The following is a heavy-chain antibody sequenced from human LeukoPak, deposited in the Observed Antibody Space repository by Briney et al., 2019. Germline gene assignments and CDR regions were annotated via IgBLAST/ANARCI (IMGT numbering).Heavy chain of an antibody. V-gene: IGHV1-24*01. Sequence: ASVKASCKVSGYTLTELSMHWVRQAPGKGLEWMGGFDPEDGETIYAQKFQGRVTMTEDTSTDTAYMELSSLRSEDTAVYYCATVTPHSYGFRGLFDYWGQGTLVTVSS. D-gene: IGHD5-18*01. CDR1: GYTLTELS. CDR3: ATVTPHSYGFRGLFDY. J-gene: IGHJ4*02. CDR2: FDPEDGET.